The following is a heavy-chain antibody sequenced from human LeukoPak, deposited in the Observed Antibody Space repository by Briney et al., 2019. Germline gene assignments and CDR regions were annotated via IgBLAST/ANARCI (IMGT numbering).Heavy chain of an antibody. J-gene: IGHJ4*02. V-gene: IGHV4-59*01. CDR2: IYYSGST. Sequence: SETLSLTCTVSGGSISSYYWSWIRQPPGKGLEWIGYIYYSGSTNYNPSLKSRVTISVDTSKNQFSLKLSSVTAADTAVYYCARDTTPWGLYYFDYWGQGTLVTVSS. D-gene: IGHD7-27*01. CDR1: GGSISSYY. CDR3: ARDTTPWGLYYFDY.